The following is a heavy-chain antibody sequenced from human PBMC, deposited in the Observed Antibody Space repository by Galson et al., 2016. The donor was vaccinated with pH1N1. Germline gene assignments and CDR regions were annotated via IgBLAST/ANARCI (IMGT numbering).Heavy chain of an antibody. D-gene: IGHD3-22*01. CDR3: ASRSSGQIHFDY. Sequence: SVKVSCKASGYTFITYYIHWVRQAPGQGLEWLGIINPSGVSTTYAQKFKGRVTMTRDTSTSTVYMELSSLRSEDTAVYYCASRSSGQIHFDYWRHGTLVTVSS. CDR2: INPSGVST. J-gene: IGHJ4*01. CDR1: GYTFITYY. V-gene: IGHV1-46*01.